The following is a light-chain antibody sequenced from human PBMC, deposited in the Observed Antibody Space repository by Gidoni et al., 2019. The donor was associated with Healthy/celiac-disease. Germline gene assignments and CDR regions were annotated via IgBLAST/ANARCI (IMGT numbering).Light chain of an antibody. V-gene: IGLV3-1*01. Sequence: SYELTQPLSVSVSPGQTASITCSGDKLGDKYACWYQQKPGQSPVMVIYQDSKRPAVIPERFSGYNSGNTATLTISGTQAMDEADYYCQAWDSSTVVFGGGTKLTVL. CDR3: QAWDSSTVV. J-gene: IGLJ2*01. CDR1: KLGDKY. CDR2: QDS.